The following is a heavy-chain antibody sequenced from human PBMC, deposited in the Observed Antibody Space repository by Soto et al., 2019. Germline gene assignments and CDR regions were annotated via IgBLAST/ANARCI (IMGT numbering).Heavy chain of an antibody. Sequence: QVQLVQSGAEVKKPGSSVKVSCKASGGTFSSYAISWVRQAPGQGLEWMGGIIPIFGTANYAQKFQGRVTITEDESTSTAYMELSSLRSEDTAVYYCAIEGPGEYDRGPYYFDYWGQGTLVTVSS. D-gene: IGHD3-16*01. V-gene: IGHV1-69*01. CDR2: IIPIFGTA. CDR3: AIEGPGEYDRGPYYFDY. J-gene: IGHJ4*02. CDR1: GGTFSSYA.